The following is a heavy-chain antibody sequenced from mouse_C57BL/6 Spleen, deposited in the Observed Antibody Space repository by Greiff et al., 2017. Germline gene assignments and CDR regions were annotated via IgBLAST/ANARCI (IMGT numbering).Heavy chain of an antibody. J-gene: IGHJ2*01. CDR3: ARSAITTVVSHLDD. D-gene: IGHD1-1*01. CDR1: GYSFTGYY. CDR2: INPSNGGT. Sequence: EVQLQQSGPELVKPGASVKISCKASGYSFTGYYMNWVKQRPEQGLEWIGEINPSNGGTTYNEKFKDKATLTVDKSSSTAYMQLKSLTSEDSAVYYCARSAITTVVSHLDDWGQGTTLTVSS. V-gene: IGHV1-42*01.